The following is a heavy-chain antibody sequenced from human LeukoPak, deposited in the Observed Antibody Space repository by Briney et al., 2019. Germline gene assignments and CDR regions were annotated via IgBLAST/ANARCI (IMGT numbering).Heavy chain of an antibody. CDR1: GGTFSSYI. CDR2: IIPISGPT. D-gene: IGHD6-19*01. V-gene: IGHV1-69*08. Sequence: SVKVSCKASGGTFSSYIISWVRQAPGQGLEWMGNIIPISGPTNYAQKFQGRVTITADKSTSPAYMELSSLRSEDTAVYYCARDSSGWYTLYYYYYYMDVWGKGTTVTISS. J-gene: IGHJ6*03. CDR3: ARDSSGWYTLYYYYYYMDV.